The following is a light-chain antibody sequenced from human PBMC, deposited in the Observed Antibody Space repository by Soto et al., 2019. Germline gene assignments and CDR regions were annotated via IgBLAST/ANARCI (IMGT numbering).Light chain of an antibody. J-gene: IGKJ1*01. CDR2: AAS. V-gene: IGKV1-12*01. CDR1: QGISSR. Sequence: DIPMTQSPSSLSASVGDRVTITCRASQGISSRVAWYHQKPGTPPKLLIYAASTLQSGVPSRFSGSGSGTDFTLTISSLQPEDFATYYCQQANNFPWTFGQGTKVAIK. CDR3: QQANNFPWT.